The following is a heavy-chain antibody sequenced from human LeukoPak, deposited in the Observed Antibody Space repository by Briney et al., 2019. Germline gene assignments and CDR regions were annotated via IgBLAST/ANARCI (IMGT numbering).Heavy chain of an antibody. CDR3: ARAAYASSPDY. D-gene: IGHD6-13*01. Sequence: GGSLRLSCAASGFTFSSYEMNWVRQAPGKGLEWVSYISSSSSSIYYADSVKGRFTISRDNAKNSLYLQMNSLRAEDTAVYYCARAAYASSPDYWGQGTLVTVSS. V-gene: IGHV3-48*03. J-gene: IGHJ4*02. CDR1: GFTFSSYE. CDR2: ISSSSSSI.